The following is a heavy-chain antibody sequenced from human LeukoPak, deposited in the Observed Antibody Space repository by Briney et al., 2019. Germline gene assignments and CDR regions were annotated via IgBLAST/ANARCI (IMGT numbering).Heavy chain of an antibody. CDR2: IYYTWST. CDR3: ARGSGSSAGFDF. D-gene: IGHD3-10*01. Sequence: SETLSLTCTVSVGSISSSSYYWGWIRQPPGKGLEWIGSIYYTWSTYYNPSLKSRFTISVDTSKNQFSLKLTSVTAADTAVYYCARGSGSSAGFDFWGQGTLVTVSS. J-gene: IGHJ4*02. CDR1: VGSISSSSYY. V-gene: IGHV4-39*01.